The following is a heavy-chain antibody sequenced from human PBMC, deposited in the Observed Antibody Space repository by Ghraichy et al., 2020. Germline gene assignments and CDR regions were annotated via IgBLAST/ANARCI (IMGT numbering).Heavy chain of an antibody. CDR1: GGSFSGYY. D-gene: IGHD3-9*01. CDR2: INHSGST. J-gene: IGHJ4*02. CDR3: ARGGRYGDILTGRSIDY. Sequence: SQTLSLTCAVYGGSFSGYYWSWIRQPPGKGLEWIGEINHSGSTNYNPSLKSRVTISVDTSKNQFSLKLSSVTAADTAVYYCARGGRYGDILTGRSIDYWGQGTLVTVSS. V-gene: IGHV4-34*01.